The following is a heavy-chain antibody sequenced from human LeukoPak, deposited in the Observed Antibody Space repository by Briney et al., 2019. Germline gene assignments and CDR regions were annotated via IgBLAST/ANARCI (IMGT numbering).Heavy chain of an antibody. CDR2: ISGSGGST. Sequence: GGSLRLSCAASGFTFSSYAMSWVRQAPGKGLEWVSAISGSGGSTYYADSVKGRFTISRDNSKNTLYLQMNSLRAEDTAVYYCANHRDGYNRYYYYGMDVWGQGTTVTVSS. CDR3: ANHRDGYNRYYYYGMDV. CDR1: GFTFSSYA. D-gene: IGHD5-24*01. V-gene: IGHV3-23*01. J-gene: IGHJ6*02.